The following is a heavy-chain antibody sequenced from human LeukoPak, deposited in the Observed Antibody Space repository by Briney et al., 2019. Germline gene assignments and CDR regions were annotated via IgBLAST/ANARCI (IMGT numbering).Heavy chain of an antibody. CDR3: ARGPPTDYYDSSGFYYVFDY. Sequence: SETLSLTCTVSGGSISSYYWNWIRQPPGKGLEWIGYIYYSGSTNYNPSLKSRVTISVDTSKNQFSLKLSSVTAADTAVYFCARGPPTDYYDSSGFYYVFDYWGQGTLVTVSS. CDR2: IYYSGST. CDR1: GGSISSYY. V-gene: IGHV4-59*12. D-gene: IGHD3-22*01. J-gene: IGHJ4*02.